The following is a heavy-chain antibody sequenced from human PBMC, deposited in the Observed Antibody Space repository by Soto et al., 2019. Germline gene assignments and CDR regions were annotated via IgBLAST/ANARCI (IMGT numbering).Heavy chain of an antibody. Sequence: QVRLVESGGGVVQPGRSLRLSCAPSGFSFSDFGMHWVRQAPGKGLEWVAAISHDGSNQYYGDSVKGRFSISRDHSKNRLYLQMNNLKVEDSAIYFCAKETRSRAVTATRVNGMDVWGQGTTVTVSS. CDR2: ISHDGSNQ. V-gene: IGHV3-30*18. J-gene: IGHJ6*02. CDR3: AKETRSRAVTATRVNGMDV. D-gene: IGHD2-21*02. CDR1: GFSFSDFG.